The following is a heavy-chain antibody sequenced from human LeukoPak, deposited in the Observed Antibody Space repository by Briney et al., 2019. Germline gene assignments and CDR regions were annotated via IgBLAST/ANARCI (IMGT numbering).Heavy chain of an antibody. D-gene: IGHD6-13*01. Sequence: SETLSLTCAVYGGSFSGYYWSWIRQPPGKGLEWIGEINHSGSTNYNPSLKSRVTISVDTSKNQFSLQLSPATAADTAVYYCARAGIAAAGSWFDPWGQGTLVTVSS. V-gene: IGHV4-34*01. CDR1: GGSFSGYY. CDR2: INHSGST. CDR3: ARAGIAAAGSWFDP. J-gene: IGHJ5*02.